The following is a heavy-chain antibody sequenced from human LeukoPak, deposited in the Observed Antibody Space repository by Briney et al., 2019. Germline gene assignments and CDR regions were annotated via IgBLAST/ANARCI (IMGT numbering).Heavy chain of an antibody. CDR3: AKDVSHSSGCPGRY. J-gene: IGHJ4*02. V-gene: IGHV3-30*18. CDR1: GFTFSSYW. D-gene: IGHD6-19*01. CDR2: ISYDGSNK. Sequence: GGSLRLSCAASGFTFSSYWMSWVRQAPGKGLEWVAVISYDGSNKYYADSVKGRFTISRDNSKNTLYLQMNSLRAEDTAVYYCAKDVSHSSGCPGRYWGQGTLVTVSS.